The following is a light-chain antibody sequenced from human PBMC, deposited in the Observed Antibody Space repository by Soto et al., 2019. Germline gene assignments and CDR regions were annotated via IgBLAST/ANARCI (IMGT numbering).Light chain of an antibody. V-gene: IGLV1-47*01. J-gene: IGLJ3*02. CDR1: SSNIGNNY. Sequence: QSVLTQPPSASGTPGQRVTISCSGSSSNIGNNYVHWYRHLPGTAPQLLIYRNTHRPSGVPDRFSGSKSGTSASLAICGLRSEDEGDYYCAPWDDSLSSHVPFCGCTKLTVL. CDR2: RNT. CDR3: APWDDSLSSHVP.